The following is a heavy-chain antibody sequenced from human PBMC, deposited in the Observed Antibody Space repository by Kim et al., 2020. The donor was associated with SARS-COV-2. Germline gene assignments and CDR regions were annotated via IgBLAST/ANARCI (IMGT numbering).Heavy chain of an antibody. V-gene: IGHV4-34*01. Sequence: SETLSLTCAVYGGSFSGYYWSWIRQPPGKGLEWIGEINHSGSTNYNPSLKSRVTISVDTSKNQFSLKLSSVTAADTAVYYCARGRRGITMIVVVRAYYYYGMDVWGQGTTVTVSS. CDR3: ARGRRGITMIVVVRAYYYYGMDV. CDR1: GGSFSGYY. D-gene: IGHD3-22*01. J-gene: IGHJ6*02. CDR2: INHSGST.